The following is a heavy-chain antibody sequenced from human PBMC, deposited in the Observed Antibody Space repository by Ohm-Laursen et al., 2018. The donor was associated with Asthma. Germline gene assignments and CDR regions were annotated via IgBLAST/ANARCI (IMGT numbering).Heavy chain of an antibody. CDR2: ITSDGNWT. CDR3: ARRDFSGGDPSAAFDI. V-gene: IGHV3-30*03. Sequence: SLRLSCTASGYTFSRYSIHWVRQAPGKGLEWVSIITSDGNWTSYADSVRGRFTISRDNSKNTLYMQMNSLRAEDTAVYYCARRDFSGGDPSAAFDIWGQGTMVTVSS. CDR1: GYTFSRYS. J-gene: IGHJ3*02. D-gene: IGHD2-21*02.